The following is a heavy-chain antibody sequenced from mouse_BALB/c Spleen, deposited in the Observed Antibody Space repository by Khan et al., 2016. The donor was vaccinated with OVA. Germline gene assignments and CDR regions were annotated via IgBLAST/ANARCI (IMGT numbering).Heavy chain of an antibody. CDR1: GDNIRDTY. CDR3: ARRSYDPRDFEV. V-gene: IGHV14-3*02. CDR2: IDPANGNT. Sequence: IQLVQSGAELVKPGASVKLSCTASGDNIRDTYFHRVKQRPEQGLEWIGRIDPANGNTPYEPKFQGKATITSDTSSSTSYLQLNSLTSEDTAVFYCARRSYDPRDFEVWGAGTTVTVSS. D-gene: IGHD2-3*01. J-gene: IGHJ1*01.